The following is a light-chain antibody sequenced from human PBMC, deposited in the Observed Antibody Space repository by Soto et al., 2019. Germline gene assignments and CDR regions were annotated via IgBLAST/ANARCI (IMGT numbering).Light chain of an antibody. CDR2: GAS. Sequence: EIVLTQSPGTLSLSPGERATLSCRASQSVSSSYLAWYQQKPGQAPRLLIYGASSRATGIPDRFSGSGSGTDFTLTISRLEPEDFAVQYCPQSGSSSCTLGQGTKVDSK. V-gene: IGKV3-20*01. CDR1: QSVSSSY. CDR3: PQSGSSSCT. J-gene: IGKJ1*01.